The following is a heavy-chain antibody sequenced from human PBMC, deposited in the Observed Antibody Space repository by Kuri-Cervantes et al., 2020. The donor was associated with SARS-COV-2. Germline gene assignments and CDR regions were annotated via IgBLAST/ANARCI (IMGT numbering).Heavy chain of an antibody. J-gene: IGHJ5*02. CDR2: INHSGST. V-gene: IGHV4-34*01. CDR1: GGSFSGYY. CDR3: ARGAYDFWSGYRQTWFDP. D-gene: IGHD3-3*01. Sequence: SETLSLTCAVYGGSFSGYYWSWIRQPPGKGLEWIGEINHSGSTNYNPSLKSRVTISVDTSKNQFSLKLGSVTAADTAVYYCARGAYDFWSGYRQTWFDPCGQGTLVTVSS.